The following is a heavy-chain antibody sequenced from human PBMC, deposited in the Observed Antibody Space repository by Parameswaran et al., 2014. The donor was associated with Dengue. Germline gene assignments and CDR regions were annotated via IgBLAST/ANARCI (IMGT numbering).Heavy chain of an antibody. Sequence: VRQAPGKGLEWVAVISYDGSNKYYADSVKGRFTISRDNSKNTLYLQMNSLRAEDTAVYYCAKDPGPDSSGYYFPYYYYYYGMDVWGQGTTVTVSS. CDR3: AKDPGPDSSGYYFPYYYYYYGMDV. V-gene: IGHV3-30*18. CDR2: ISYDGSNK. D-gene: IGHD3-22*01. J-gene: IGHJ6*02.